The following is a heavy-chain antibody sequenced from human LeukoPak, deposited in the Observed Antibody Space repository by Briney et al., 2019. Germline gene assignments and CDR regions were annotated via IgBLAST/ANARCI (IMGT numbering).Heavy chain of an antibody. V-gene: IGHV4-61*02. CDR2: IYTSGST. Sequence: SQTLSLTCTVSGNSISSGDNYWSWIRQPAGKGLEWIGRIYTSGSTNYNPSLKSRVTISVDTSKNQFSLKLSSVTAADTAVYYCARSGGYNGGLDYWGQGTLVTVSS. CDR3: ARSGGYNGGLDY. D-gene: IGHD5-24*01. J-gene: IGHJ4*02. CDR1: GNSISSGDNY.